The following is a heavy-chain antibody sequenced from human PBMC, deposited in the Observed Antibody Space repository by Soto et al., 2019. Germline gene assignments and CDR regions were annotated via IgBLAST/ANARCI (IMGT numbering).Heavy chain of an antibody. CDR1: GYSFTSYW. Sequence: GESLKISCKGSGYSFTSYWISWVRQMPGKGLEWMGRIDPSDSYTNYSPSFQGHVTISADKSISTAYLQWSSLKASDTSMYYCARQDSRSSPTYYYYYGMDVWGQGTTVTVSS. D-gene: IGHD6-6*01. J-gene: IGHJ6*02. CDR2: IDPSDSYT. CDR3: ARQDSRSSPTYYYYYGMDV. V-gene: IGHV5-10-1*01.